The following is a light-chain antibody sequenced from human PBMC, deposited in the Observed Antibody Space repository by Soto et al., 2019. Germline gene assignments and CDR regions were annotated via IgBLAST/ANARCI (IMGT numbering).Light chain of an antibody. V-gene: IGKV1-39*01. CDR3: QQSYSTLLT. CDR1: QSISSY. J-gene: IGKJ5*01. CDR2: AAS. Sequence: IQMTQSPSSLSSSLGYIVTITFRASQSISSYLNWYQQKPGKAPKLLIYAASSLQSGVPSRFSGSGSGTDFTLTISSLQPEDFATYYCQQSYSTLLTFGQGTRLEIK.